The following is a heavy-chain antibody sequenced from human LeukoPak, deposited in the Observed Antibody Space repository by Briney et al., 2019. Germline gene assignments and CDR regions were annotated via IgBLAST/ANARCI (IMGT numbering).Heavy chain of an antibody. J-gene: IGHJ4*02. V-gene: IGHV3-13*04. CDR1: GFTFSSYD. Sequence: PGGSLRLSCAASGFTFSSYDMHWVRQATGKGLEWVSVIGTSGDTYYADSVKGRFIISRENAKNSVYLQMNSLRAGDTALYFCARGGPGPFDYWGQGTLVTVSS. D-gene: IGHD3-16*01. CDR3: ARGGPGPFDY. CDR2: IGTSGDT.